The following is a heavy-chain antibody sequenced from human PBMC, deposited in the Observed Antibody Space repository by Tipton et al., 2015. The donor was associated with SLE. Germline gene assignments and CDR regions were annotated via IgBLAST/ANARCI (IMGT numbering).Heavy chain of an antibody. V-gene: IGHV3-9*01. D-gene: IGHD2-2*01. CDR2: ISWNSGSI. Sequence: SLRLSCAASGFTFDDYAMHWVRQAPGKGLEWVSGISWNSGSIGYADSVKGRFTTSRDNAKNSLYLQMNSLRAEDTALYYCAKVRSGCSSTSCYGWYYFDYWGQGTLVTVSS. CDR3: AKVRSGCSSTSCYGWYYFDY. J-gene: IGHJ4*02. CDR1: GFTFDDYA.